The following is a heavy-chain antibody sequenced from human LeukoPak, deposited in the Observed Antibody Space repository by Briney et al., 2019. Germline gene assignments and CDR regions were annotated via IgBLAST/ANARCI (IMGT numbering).Heavy chain of an antibody. J-gene: IGHJ4*02. CDR2: IFGSTGST. CDR3: AKDRTYYSDFSAYYFSPPLQHC. V-gene: IGHV3-23*01. Sequence: GGSLRLSCVASGFTFTNYAMSWVRQAPGKGLEWVSGIFGSTGSTYYADSVKGRVTISRDNSRNTVYLQMNSLRAEDTAVYYCAKDRTYYSDFSAYYFSPPLQHCWGQGTLVTVPS. D-gene: IGHD3-22*01. CDR1: GFTFTNYA.